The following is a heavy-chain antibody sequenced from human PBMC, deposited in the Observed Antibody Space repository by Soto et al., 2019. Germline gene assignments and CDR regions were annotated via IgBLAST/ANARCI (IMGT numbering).Heavy chain of an antibody. V-gene: IGHV1-18*01. CDR2: ISAYNGNT. CDR3: ARFWQDYYYYYGMDV. J-gene: IGHJ6*02. CDR1: GYTFTIYG. D-gene: IGHD3-3*01. Sequence: GASVKVSCKASGYTFTIYGISCVRQAPGQGLEWMGWISAYNGNTNYAQKLQGRVTMTTDTSTSTAYMELRSLRSDDTAVYYCARFWQDYYYYYGMDVWGQGTTVTVSS.